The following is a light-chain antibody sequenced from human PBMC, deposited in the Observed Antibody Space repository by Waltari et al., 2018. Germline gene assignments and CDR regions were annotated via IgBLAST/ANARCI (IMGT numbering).Light chain of an antibody. V-gene: IGLV2-23*02. Sequence: QSALTQPASVSWSPGQAITIPCTGTSSDVGSYNLVSWYQHRPGTAPKLIIYGVSQRPSGVSNRFSGSKSGNTASLTISGLRTEDEADYYCCSYAGGSAFVFGTGTKITVL. J-gene: IGLJ1*01. CDR2: GVS. CDR1: SSDVGSYNL. CDR3: CSYAGGSAFV.